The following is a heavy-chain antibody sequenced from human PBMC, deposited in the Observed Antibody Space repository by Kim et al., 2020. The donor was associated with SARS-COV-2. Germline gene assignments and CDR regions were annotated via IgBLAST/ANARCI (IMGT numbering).Heavy chain of an antibody. J-gene: IGHJ4*02. V-gene: IGHV4-34*01. CDR1: GGSFSGYY. D-gene: IGHD3-3*01. Sequence: SETLSLTCAVYGGSFSGYYWSWSRQPPGKGLEWIGEINHSGSTNYNPSLKSRVTISVDTSKNQFSLKLSSVTAADTAVYYCASSAVLCPRPDGCITIFGQFDYWGQGTLVTVSS. CDR2: INHSGST. CDR3: ASSAVLCPRPDGCITIFGQFDY.